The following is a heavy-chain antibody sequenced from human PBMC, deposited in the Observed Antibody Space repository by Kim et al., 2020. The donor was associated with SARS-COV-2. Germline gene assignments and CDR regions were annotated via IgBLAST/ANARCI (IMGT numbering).Heavy chain of an antibody. Sequence: ASVKVSCKVSGYTLTELSMHWVRQAPGKGLEWMGGFDPEDGETIYAQKFQGRVTMTEDTSTDTAYMELSSLRSEDTAVYYCATGGDGSGTVPPIDYWGQGTLVTVSS. CDR2: FDPEDGET. V-gene: IGHV1-24*01. CDR1: GYTLTELS. D-gene: IGHD3-10*01. J-gene: IGHJ4*02. CDR3: ATGGDGSGTVPPIDY.